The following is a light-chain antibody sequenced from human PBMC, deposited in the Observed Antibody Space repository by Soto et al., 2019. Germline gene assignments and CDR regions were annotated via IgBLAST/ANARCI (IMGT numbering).Light chain of an antibody. CDR3: SSYAGNNVV. J-gene: IGLJ2*01. CDR1: SRDVGGYNY. V-gene: IGLV2-8*01. CDR2: EVT. Sequence: QSALTQPPSASGSPGQSVTISCTGTSRDVGGYNYVSWYQHHPGKAPKLIIYEVTKRPSGVPDRFSGSKSGNTASLTVSGLRAEDEGHYHCSSYAGNNVVFGGGTKLTVL.